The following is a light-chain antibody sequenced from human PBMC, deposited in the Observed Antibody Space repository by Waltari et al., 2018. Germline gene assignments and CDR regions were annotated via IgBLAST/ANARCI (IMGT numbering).Light chain of an antibody. J-gene: IGKJ3*01. V-gene: IGKV1-5*03. CDR1: QSVNMW. CDR2: KTS. Sequence: DIQMTQSPSTMSASVGDRVPITCRASQSVNMWLAWYQQKPGKAPKLLIYKTSSLESGVPFRFSGSGSGTEFTLTISSLQPDDFATYDCQQYNTYFTFGPGTKVDIK. CDR3: QQYNTYFT.